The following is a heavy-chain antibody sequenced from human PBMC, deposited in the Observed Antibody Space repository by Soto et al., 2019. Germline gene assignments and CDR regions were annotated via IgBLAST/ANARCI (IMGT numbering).Heavy chain of an antibody. J-gene: IGHJ4*02. D-gene: IGHD3-16*01. CDR3: ARDTTRGLRYIWGSSGDNGGDY. Sequence: ASVKVSCKASGYTFTSYGISWVRQAPGQGLEWMGWISAYNGNTNYAQKLQGRVTMTTDTSTSTAYMGLGSLRSDDTAVYYWARDTTRGLRYIWGSSGDNGGDYWGQGTLVTVSS. V-gene: IGHV1-18*01. CDR2: ISAYNGNT. CDR1: GYTFTSYG.